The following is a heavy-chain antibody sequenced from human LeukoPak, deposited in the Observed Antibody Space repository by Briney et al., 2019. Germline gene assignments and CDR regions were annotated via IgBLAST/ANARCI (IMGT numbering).Heavy chain of an antibody. D-gene: IGHD3-22*01. Sequence: GGSLRLSCAASGFTFSSYWMSWVRQAPGKGLEWVANIKQDGSEKYYVDSVKGRFTISRDNAKNSLYLQMNSLRAEDTAVYYCASSSGYFRAEYFQHWGQGTLVIVSS. CDR3: ASSSGYFRAEYFQH. CDR1: GFTFSSYW. V-gene: IGHV3-7*01. J-gene: IGHJ1*01. CDR2: IKQDGSEK.